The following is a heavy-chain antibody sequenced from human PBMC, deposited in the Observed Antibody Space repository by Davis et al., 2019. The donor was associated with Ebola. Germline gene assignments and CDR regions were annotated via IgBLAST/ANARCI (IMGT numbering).Heavy chain of an antibody. Sequence: ASVKVSCKASGYTLSLYGLTWVRQAPGQGLERMGWISPYKGETKYAQKFQGRVTMTTETSTSTSWMELRSLRSNDTAVYFCARDGGSEFDYWGQGTLVTVSS. CDR3: ARDGGSEFDY. V-gene: IGHV1-18*01. CDR2: ISPYKGET. D-gene: IGHD3-16*01. CDR1: GYTLSLYG. J-gene: IGHJ4*02.